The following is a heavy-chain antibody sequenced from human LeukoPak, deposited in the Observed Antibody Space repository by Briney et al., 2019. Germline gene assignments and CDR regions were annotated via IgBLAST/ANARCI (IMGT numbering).Heavy chain of an antibody. D-gene: IGHD6-19*01. V-gene: IGHV1-2*02. CDR2: INPNSGGT. CDR3: ATLRRSGWYIGD. J-gene: IGHJ4*02. Sequence: ASVKVSCKASGYTFTDYYMHWVRQAPGQGLEWMGWINPNSGGTNYAEMFQGRVTMTRDTSITTAYMELSTLRSDDTAMYCCATLRRSGWYIGDWGQGTLVTVSS. CDR1: GYTFTDYY.